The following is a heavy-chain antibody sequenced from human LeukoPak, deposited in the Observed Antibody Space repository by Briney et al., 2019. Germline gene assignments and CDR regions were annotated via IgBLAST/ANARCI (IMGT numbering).Heavy chain of an antibody. CDR2: ISAYNGNT. D-gene: IGHD5-12*01. Sequence: ASVEVSCKASGYTFTSYGISWVRQAPGQGLEWMGWISAYNGNTNYAQMLQGRVTMPTDTSTSTAYMELRSLRSDDTAVYYCATVAIPRRYSGYDWYDAFDIWGQGTMVSVSS. CDR1: GYTFTSYG. CDR3: ATVAIPRRYSGYDWYDAFDI. V-gene: IGHV1-18*01. J-gene: IGHJ3*02.